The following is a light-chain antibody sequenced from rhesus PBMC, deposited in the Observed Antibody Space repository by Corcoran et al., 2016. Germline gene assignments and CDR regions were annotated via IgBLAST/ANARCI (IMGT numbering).Light chain of an antibody. V-gene: IGKV3-42*01. J-gene: IGKJ4*01. CDR3: QQDYSWPT. CDR1: QSVSSR. CDR2: GAS. Sequence: EIVMTQSPDTLSLSPGERATLSCRASQSVSSRLAWYQQKPGQAPKLLIYGASTRATGIPDRFSGSGSGTEFTLTIASLEPGDVGIYYCQQDYSWPTFGGGTKVELK.